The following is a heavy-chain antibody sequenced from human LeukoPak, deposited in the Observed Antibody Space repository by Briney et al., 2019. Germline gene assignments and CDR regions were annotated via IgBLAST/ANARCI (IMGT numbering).Heavy chain of an antibody. V-gene: IGHV3-48*03. D-gene: IGHD3-10*02. CDR3: AELGITMIGGV. Sequence: PGGSLRLSCAASGFTFSSYEMNWVRQAPGKGLEWVSYISSSGSTTYYADSVKGRFTISRDNAKNSQYLQMNSLRAEDTAVYYCAELGITMIGGVWGKGTTVTISS. J-gene: IGHJ6*04. CDR2: ISSSGSTT. CDR1: GFTFSSYE.